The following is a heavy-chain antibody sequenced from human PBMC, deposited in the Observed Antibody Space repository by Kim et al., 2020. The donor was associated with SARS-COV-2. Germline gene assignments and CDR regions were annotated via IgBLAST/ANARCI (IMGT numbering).Heavy chain of an antibody. CDR3: AKLKYQLLYGGWYYFDY. D-gene: IGHD2-2*02. Sequence: VKGRFTISRDNSKNTLYLQMNSLRAEDTAVYYCAKLKYQLLYGGWYYFDYWGQGTLVTVSS. V-gene: IGHV3-23*01. J-gene: IGHJ4*02.